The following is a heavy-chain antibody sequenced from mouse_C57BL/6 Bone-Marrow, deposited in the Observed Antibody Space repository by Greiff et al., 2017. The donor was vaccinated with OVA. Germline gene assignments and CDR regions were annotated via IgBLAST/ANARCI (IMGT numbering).Heavy chain of an antibody. D-gene: IGHD4-1*01. J-gene: IGHJ3*01. V-gene: IGHV3-6*01. CDR2: ISYDGSN. CDR3: ARGANWAWFAY. CDR1: GYSITSGYY. Sequence: EVQLHESGPGLVKPSQSLSLTCSVTGYSITSGYYWNWIRQFPGNKLEWMGYISYDGSNNYNPSLKNRISITRDTSKNQFFLKLNSVTTEDTATYYCARGANWAWFAYWGQGTLVTVSA.